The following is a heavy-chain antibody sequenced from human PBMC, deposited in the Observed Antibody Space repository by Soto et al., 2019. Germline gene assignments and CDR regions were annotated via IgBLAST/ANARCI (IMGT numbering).Heavy chain of an antibody. CDR2: IYYSGST. CDR1: GGSISIYY. D-gene: IGHD3-10*01. J-gene: IGHJ2*01. Sequence: QVQLQESGPGLVKPSETLSLTCTVSGGSISIYYWSWIRQPPGKGLEWIGYIYYSGSTNYNPSLNSRVTISVDTSKNHFYLKLSSVTAADTAVYYCARDCGMVRGVDWYFDLWGRGTLVTVSS. V-gene: IGHV4-59*01. CDR3: ARDCGMVRGVDWYFDL.